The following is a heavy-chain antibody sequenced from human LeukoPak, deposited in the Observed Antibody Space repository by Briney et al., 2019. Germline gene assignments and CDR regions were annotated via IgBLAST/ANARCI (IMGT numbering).Heavy chain of an antibody. CDR1: GFTFTNYG. CDR2: ISGSGEGT. J-gene: IGHJ3*02. CDR3: AKDLNYDVLGGDDAFDI. Sequence: GGSLRLSCAASGFTFTNYGMSWVRQAPGKGLEWVSGISGSGEGTDYADSVKGRFTISRDNSKNTLYVQMNSLRAEDTAVYYCAKDLNYDVLGGDDAFDIWGQGTMVTVSS. D-gene: IGHD3-9*01. V-gene: IGHV3-23*01.